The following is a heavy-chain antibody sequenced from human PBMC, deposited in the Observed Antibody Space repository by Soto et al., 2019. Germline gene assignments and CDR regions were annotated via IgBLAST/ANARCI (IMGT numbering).Heavy chain of an antibody. V-gene: IGHV3-23*01. CDR3: AKEVIAARPYYFDH. D-gene: IGHD6-6*01. J-gene: IGHJ4*02. CDR2: ISASGAYT. Sequence: GGSLRLSCAASGFTFNNYAVSWARQTPGKGLEWAATISASGAYTFYADSVKGRFTISRDNSQNTLFLHMRSLRAGDTATYYCAKEVIAARPYYFDHWGQGTLVTVSS. CDR1: GFTFNNYA.